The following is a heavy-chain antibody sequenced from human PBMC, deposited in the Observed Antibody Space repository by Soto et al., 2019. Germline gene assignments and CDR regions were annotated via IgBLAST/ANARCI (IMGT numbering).Heavy chain of an antibody. V-gene: IGHV3-74*01. CDR2: INSDGSST. Sequence: EVLLVESGGGLVHPGGSLRLSCVASGFTFNNYWMHWVRQVPGKGLVWVSRINSDGSSTSYADFVKGRLTISRDNAKNTLYLQMNSLTAEDTAIYYCARDFGEVGATAVYDIWGQGTMVIVSS. CDR1: GFTFNNYW. CDR3: ARDFGEVGATAVYDI. D-gene: IGHD1-26*01. J-gene: IGHJ3*02.